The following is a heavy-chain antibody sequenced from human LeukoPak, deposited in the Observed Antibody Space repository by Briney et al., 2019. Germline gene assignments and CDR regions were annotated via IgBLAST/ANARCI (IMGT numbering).Heavy chain of an antibody. Sequence: SETLSLTCTVSGGSISSSSYYWGWIRQPPGKGLEWIGEIYHSGSTNYNSSLRSRVTISVDKSKNQFSLKLSSVTAADTAVYYCARDLALPTYYYDSSGKSHDAFDIWGQGTMVTVSS. CDR1: GGSISSSSYY. CDR2: IYHSGST. CDR3: ARDLALPTYYYDSSGKSHDAFDI. D-gene: IGHD3-22*01. J-gene: IGHJ3*02. V-gene: IGHV4-39*07.